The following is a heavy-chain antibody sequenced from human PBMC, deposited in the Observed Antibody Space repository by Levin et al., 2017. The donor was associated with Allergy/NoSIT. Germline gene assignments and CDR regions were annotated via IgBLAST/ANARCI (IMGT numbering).Heavy chain of an antibody. V-gene: IGHV3-53*01. Sequence: GESLKISCAASGFTVSSNYMSWVRQAPGKGLEWVSVIYSGGSTYYADSVKGRFTISRDNSKNTLYLQMNSLRAEDTAVYYCARERGSWSFDYWGQGTLVTVSS. D-gene: IGHD3-10*01. J-gene: IGHJ4*02. CDR1: GFTVSSNY. CDR3: ARERGSWSFDY. CDR2: IYSGGST.